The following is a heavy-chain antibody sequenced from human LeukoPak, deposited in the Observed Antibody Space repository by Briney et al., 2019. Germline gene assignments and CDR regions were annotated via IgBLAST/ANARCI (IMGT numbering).Heavy chain of an antibody. D-gene: IGHD2-2*02. CDR2: IWYDGNNE. V-gene: IGHV3-33*01. CDR3: ARKFCSSSSCYIDF. CDR1: GFTFSHFG. Sequence: GGSLRLSCAASGFTFSHFGMHWVRQTPGKGLEWVAVIWYDGNNEYYADSVKGRFTISRDNSQDTVYLQMNRLRAEDTAVYYCARKFCSSSSCYIDFWGQGTLVTVSS. J-gene: IGHJ4*02.